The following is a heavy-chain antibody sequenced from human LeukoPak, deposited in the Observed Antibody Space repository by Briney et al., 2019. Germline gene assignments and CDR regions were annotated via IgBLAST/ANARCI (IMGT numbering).Heavy chain of an antibody. J-gene: IGHJ4*02. V-gene: IGHV3-30*02. Sequence: PGGSLRLSCGASGFTFSDYGIHWVRQAPGKGLEWVALIRYDGSEKYYADSVKGRFTISRDNSKNMLYLQMNSLRAEDTAVYYCAKGFDYYLDYWGQGTLVTVSS. D-gene: IGHD3-10*01. CDR2: IRYDGSEK. CDR3: AKGFDYYLDY. CDR1: GFTFSDYG.